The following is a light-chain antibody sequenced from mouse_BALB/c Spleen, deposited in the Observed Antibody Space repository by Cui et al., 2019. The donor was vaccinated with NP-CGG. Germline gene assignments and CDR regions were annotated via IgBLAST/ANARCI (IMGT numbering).Light chain of an antibody. CDR1: TGAVTTSNY. V-gene: IGLV1*01. J-gene: IGLJ1*01. CDR2: GTN. CDR3: ALWYSNHWV. Sequence: QAVVTKESALTTSPGETVTLTCRSSTGAVTTSNYANWVQEKPDHLFTGLIGGTNNRAPGVPARFSASLIGDKAALTITGAQTEDEAIYFCALWYSNHWVFGGGTKLTVL.